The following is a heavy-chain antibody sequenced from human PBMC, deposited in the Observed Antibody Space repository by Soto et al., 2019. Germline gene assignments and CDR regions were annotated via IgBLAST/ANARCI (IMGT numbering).Heavy chain of an antibody. D-gene: IGHD5-12*01. CDR1: GGSISSGGYY. Sequence: QVQLQESGPGLVKPSQTLSLTCTVSGGSISSGGYYWSWIRQHPGKGLEWIAYIDYSGSTYYNPSLKSRVTISVDTSKNQFSLKLSFVTAAATAVHYCARRIVATIYYFDYWGQGTLVTVSS. V-gene: IGHV4-31*03. J-gene: IGHJ4*02. CDR2: IDYSGST. CDR3: ARRIVATIYYFDY.